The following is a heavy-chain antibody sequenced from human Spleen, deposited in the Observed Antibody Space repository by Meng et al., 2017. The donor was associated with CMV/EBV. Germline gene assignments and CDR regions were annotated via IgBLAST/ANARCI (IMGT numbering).Heavy chain of an antibody. CDR3: ARAGTDNGDHSSYYYYGLDV. V-gene: IGHV4-39*07. Sequence: SETLSLTCNVSAGSISSRDYYWGWIRQPPGKGLEWIGSIYYTGRTYYNPALKSRLSMSIDTSKNQFSLKLNSVTAADTAVYFCARAGTDNGDHSSYYYYGLDVWSQGTTVTVSS. D-gene: IGHD4-17*01. CDR2: IYYTGRT. J-gene: IGHJ6*02. CDR1: AGSISSRDYY.